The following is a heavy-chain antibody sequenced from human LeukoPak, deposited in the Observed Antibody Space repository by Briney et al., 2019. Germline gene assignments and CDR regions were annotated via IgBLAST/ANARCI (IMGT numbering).Heavy chain of an antibody. J-gene: IGHJ4*02. CDR1: GGSFSGYY. CDR3: ARVSVADQQLVYYFDY. D-gene: IGHD6-13*01. V-gene: IGHV4-34*01. CDR2: INHSGST. Sequence: PSETLSLTCAVYGGSFSGYYWSWIRQPPGKGLEWIGEINHSGSTNYNPSLKSRVTISVDTSKNQFSLKLSSVTAADTAVYYCARVSVADQQLVYYFDYWGQGTLVTVSS.